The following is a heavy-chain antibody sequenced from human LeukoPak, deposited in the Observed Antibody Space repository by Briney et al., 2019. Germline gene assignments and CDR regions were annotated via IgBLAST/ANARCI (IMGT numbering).Heavy chain of an antibody. V-gene: IGHV3-48*02. CDR1: GFTFSSYS. J-gene: IGHJ3*02. Sequence: SGGSLRLSCAASGFTFSSYSMNWVRQAPGKGLEWVSYISSSSSTIYYADSVKGRFTISRDNAKNSLYLQMNSLRDEDTAVYYCASGAAVGLRRAFDIWGQGTMVTVSS. D-gene: IGHD6-13*01. CDR2: ISSSSSTI. CDR3: ASGAAVGLRRAFDI.